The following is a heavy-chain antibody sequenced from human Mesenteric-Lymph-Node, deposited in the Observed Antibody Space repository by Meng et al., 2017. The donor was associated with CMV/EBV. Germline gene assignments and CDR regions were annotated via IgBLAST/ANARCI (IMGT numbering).Heavy chain of an antibody. CDR2: IKSKTDGGTT. J-gene: IGHJ4*02. V-gene: IGHV3-15*01. CDR3: AREWWELQESNFDY. Sequence: GGSLRLSCAASGFTFSNAWMGWVRQAPGKGLEWVGRIKSKTDGGTTDYAAPVKGRFTISRDDSKNTLYLQMNSLRAEDTAVYYCAREWWELQESNFDYWGQGTLVTVSS. D-gene: IGHD2-15*01. CDR1: GFTFSNAW.